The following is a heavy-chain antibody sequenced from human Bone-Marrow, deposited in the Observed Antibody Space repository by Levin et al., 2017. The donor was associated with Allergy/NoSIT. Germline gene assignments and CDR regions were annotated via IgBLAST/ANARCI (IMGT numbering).Heavy chain of an antibody. D-gene: IGHD3-22*01. J-gene: IGHJ4*02. CDR1: SDSFAKYW. CDR3: AKGSDTSGYYFDF. Sequence: VASVKVSCKTSSDSFAKYWIGWVRQMPGKGLEWMGIINPGDSDTRYNPSFQAQVTISADKSINTAYLHWSNLRTSDTATYYCAKGSDTSGYYFDFWGQGTLVTVSS. CDR2: INPGDSDT. V-gene: IGHV5-51*01.